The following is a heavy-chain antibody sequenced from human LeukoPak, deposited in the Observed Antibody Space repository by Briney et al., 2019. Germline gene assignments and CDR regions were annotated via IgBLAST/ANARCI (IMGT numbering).Heavy chain of an antibody. D-gene: IGHD3-10*01. J-gene: IGHJ6*04. Sequence: SVKVSCKASGDTLSTFGTNWVRQAPGQGLEWMGGIIPIFGTTNYAQKFQGRVTITADKSTSTAYMELSSLTSEDTAVYYCARDGAMIRGVVAMDVWGRGTTVIVSS. V-gene: IGHV1-69*06. CDR3: ARDGAMIRGVVAMDV. CDR1: GDTLSTFG. CDR2: IIPIFGTT.